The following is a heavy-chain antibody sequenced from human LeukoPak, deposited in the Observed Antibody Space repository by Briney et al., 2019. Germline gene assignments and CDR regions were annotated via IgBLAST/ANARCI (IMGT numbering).Heavy chain of an antibody. J-gene: IGHJ4*02. CDR1: GGSISSYY. CDR2: IYYSGST. D-gene: IGHD3-22*01. CDR3: ARVRYDSSGLDY. Sequence: SETLSLTCTVSGGSISSYYWSWIRQPPGKGLEWIGYIYYSGSTNYNPSLKSRVTISVDTSKNQFSLKLSSVTAADTAVYYCARVRYDSSGLDYWGQGTLVTVSS. V-gene: IGHV4-59*01.